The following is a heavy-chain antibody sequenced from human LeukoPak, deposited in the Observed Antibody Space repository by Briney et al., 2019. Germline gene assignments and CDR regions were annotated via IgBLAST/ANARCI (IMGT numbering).Heavy chain of an antibody. CDR1: GGPISSYY. CDR3: ARQKYSSSHIDY. CDR2: IYYSGSP. V-gene: IGHV4-59*08. Sequence: PSETLSLTCTVSGGPISSYYWSWIRQPPGKGLEWIGHIYYSGSPNYNPSLKSRVPIFVDKSKKHFSLKLSSLAGPGPAGLFRARQKYSSSHIDYWGQGTLVTASS. J-gene: IGHJ4*02. D-gene: IGHD6-13*01.